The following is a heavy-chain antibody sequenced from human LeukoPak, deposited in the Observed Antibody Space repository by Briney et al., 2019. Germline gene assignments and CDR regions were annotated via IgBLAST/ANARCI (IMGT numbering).Heavy chain of an antibody. CDR2: MRYDGSNK. Sequence: GGSLRLSFAASGFTLSSYGMHWVRQAPGRGLEWVAFMRYDGSNKYYADSVKGRFTISRDNSKNTLYLQMNSLRAEDTAVYYCASGGSDSSGYYASPFDYWGQGTLVTVSS. D-gene: IGHD3-22*01. CDR3: ASGGSDSSGYYASPFDY. J-gene: IGHJ4*02. V-gene: IGHV3-30*02. CDR1: GFTLSSYG.